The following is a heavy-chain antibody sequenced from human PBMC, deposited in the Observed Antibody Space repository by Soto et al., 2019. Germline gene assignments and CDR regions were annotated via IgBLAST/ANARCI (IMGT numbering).Heavy chain of an antibody. CDR2: INHSGST. V-gene: IGHV4-34*01. J-gene: IGHJ4*02. CDR3: ARRLRYCSGGSCYLDY. D-gene: IGHD2-15*01. CDR1: GGSFSGYY. Sequence: SETLSLTCAVYGGSFSGYYWSWIRQPPGKGLEWIGEINHSGSTNYNPSLKSRVTISVDTSKNQFSLKLSSVTAADTAVYYCARRLRYCSGGSCYLDYWGQGTLVTVSS.